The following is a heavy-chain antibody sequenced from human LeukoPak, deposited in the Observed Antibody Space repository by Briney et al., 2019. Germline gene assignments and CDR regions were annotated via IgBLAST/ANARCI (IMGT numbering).Heavy chain of an antibody. D-gene: IGHD1-26*01. CDR2: IWYDGSYK. CDR3: ARDRGGGSYFYFDY. J-gene: IGHJ4*02. Sequence: GGSLRLSCAASGFTFSSYGMHWVRQAPGKGLEWVAVIWYDGSYKYYGDSVKGRFTISRDNSKNALYLQMNSLRAEDTAVYYCARDRGGGSYFYFDYWGQGTLVTVSS. V-gene: IGHV3-33*01. CDR1: GFTFSSYG.